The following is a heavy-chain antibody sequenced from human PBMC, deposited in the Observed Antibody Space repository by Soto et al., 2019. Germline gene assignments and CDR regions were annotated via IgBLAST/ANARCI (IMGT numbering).Heavy chain of an antibody. V-gene: IGHV3-30-3*01. CDR2: ISYDGSNK. CDR3: ARELDDFWSGYFYPHYYYGMDV. J-gene: IGHJ6*02. Sequence: PGGSLRLSCAASGFTFSSYAMHWVRQAPGKGLEWVAVISYDGSNKYYADSVKGRFTISRDNSKNTLYLQMNSLRAEDTAVYYCARELDDFWSGYFYPHYYYGMDVWGQGTTVTVSS. CDR1: GFTFSSYA. D-gene: IGHD3-3*01.